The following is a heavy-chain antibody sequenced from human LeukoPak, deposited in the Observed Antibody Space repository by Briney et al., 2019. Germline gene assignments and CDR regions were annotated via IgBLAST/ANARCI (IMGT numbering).Heavy chain of an antibody. CDR2: ISYDGSNK. V-gene: IGHV3-30*18. Sequence: QPGRSLRLSCAASGFTFSSYGMHWVRQAPGKGLEWVAVISYDGSNKYYADSVKGRFTISRDNSKNTLYLQMNSLRAEDTAVFYCAKDQVVGATIAAFDIWGQGTMVTVSS. CDR1: GFTFSSYG. D-gene: IGHD1-26*01. CDR3: AKDQVVGATIAAFDI. J-gene: IGHJ3*02.